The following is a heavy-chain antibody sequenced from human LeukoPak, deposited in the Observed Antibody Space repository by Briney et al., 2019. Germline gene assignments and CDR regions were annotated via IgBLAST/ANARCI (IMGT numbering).Heavy chain of an antibody. CDR3: ARARGGYDLDY. D-gene: IGHD5-12*01. J-gene: IGHJ4*02. CDR2: IKQEGGEK. Sequence: GGSLRLSCAASGFTLSSYWMSWVRQAPGKGLEGVANIKQEGGEKYYVESVKGRFTISRDNVKNSLYLQINTLRVEDTAVYYCARARGGYDLDYWGQGTLVTVSS. CDR1: GFTLSSYW. V-gene: IGHV3-7*01.